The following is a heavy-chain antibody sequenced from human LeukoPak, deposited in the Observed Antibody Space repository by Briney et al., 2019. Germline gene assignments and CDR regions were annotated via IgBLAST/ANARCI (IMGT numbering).Heavy chain of an antibody. CDR1: GFTFSSYW. D-gene: IGHD3-3*01. J-gene: IGHJ6*02. CDR2: IKQDGSEK. Sequence: GGSLRLSCAASGFTFSSYWMSWVRQAPGKGLEWVANIKQDGSEKYYVDSVKGRFTISRDNAKNSLYLQMNSLRAEDTAVYYCARDGRKVGYYDYCYYGMDVWGQGTTVTVSS. CDR3: ARDGRKVGYYDYCYYGMDV. V-gene: IGHV3-7*01.